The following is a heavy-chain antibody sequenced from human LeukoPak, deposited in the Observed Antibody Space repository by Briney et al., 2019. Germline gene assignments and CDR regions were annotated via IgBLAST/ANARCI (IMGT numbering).Heavy chain of an antibody. CDR3: ARDYGGNSGFFYYYYGMDV. D-gene: IGHD4-23*01. J-gene: IGHJ6*02. V-gene: IGHV4-59*01. Sequence: KLSETLSLTCTVSGGSISSYYWSWIRQPPGKGLEWIGYIYYSGSTNYNPSLKSRVTISVDTSKNQFSLKLSSVTAADTAVYYCARDYGGNSGFFYYYYGMDVWGQGTTVTVSS. CDR1: GGSISSYY. CDR2: IYYSGST.